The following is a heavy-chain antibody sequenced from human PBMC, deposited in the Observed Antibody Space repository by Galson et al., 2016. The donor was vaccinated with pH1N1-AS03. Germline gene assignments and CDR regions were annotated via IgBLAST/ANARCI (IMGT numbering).Heavy chain of an antibody. Sequence: SLRLSCADSGFTINNNYMSWVRQAPGKGLEWVSVIYGGGDTFYAESVKGRFPTSRDNSKNTVYLQMNSLRVEATAVYYCAREPWGSTQGEYWGQGTLVTVSS. CDR1: GFTINNNY. J-gene: IGHJ4*02. V-gene: IGHV3-53*01. CDR3: AREPWGSTQGEY. D-gene: IGHD3-16*01. CDR2: IYGGGDT.